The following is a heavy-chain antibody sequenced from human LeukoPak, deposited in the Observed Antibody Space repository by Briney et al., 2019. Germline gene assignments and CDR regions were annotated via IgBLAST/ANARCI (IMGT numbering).Heavy chain of an antibody. D-gene: IGHD3-10*01. V-gene: IGHV1-18*01. Sequence: RASVKVSCKASGYTFTSYGISWVRQAPGQGPAPLGWISAYNGNTNYAQKLQGRVTMTTDTSTSTAYMELRSLRSDDTAVYYCARDRDPDYYYYMDVWGKGTTVTVSS. J-gene: IGHJ6*03. CDR1: GYTFTSYG. CDR2: ISAYNGNT. CDR3: ARDRDPDYYYYMDV.